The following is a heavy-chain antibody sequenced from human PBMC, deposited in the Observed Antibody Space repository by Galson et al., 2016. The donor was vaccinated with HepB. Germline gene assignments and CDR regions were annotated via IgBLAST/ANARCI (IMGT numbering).Heavy chain of an antibody. V-gene: IGHV3-11*06. D-gene: IGHD2-2*01. CDR3: ARSPVAAGPAPTNYFDC. J-gene: IGHJ4*02. CDR1: GFIFSDYY. CDR2: ISGGTRYT. Sequence: SLRLSCAASGFIFSDYYMSWIRQAPGKGLEWLSYISGGTRYTNYADSVKGRFTISRDNAQNSVYLQMNTLRVDDTAVYYCARSPVAAGPAPTNYFDCWGQGTLVTVSS.